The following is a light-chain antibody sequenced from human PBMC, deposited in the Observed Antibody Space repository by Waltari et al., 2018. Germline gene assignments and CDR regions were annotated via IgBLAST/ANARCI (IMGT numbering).Light chain of an antibody. CDR3: QQLNSYPSLS. J-gene: IGKJ4*01. V-gene: IGKV1-9*01. CDR2: AAS. CDR1: QGIGNY. Sequence: DIQLTQSPSFLSTSVGDRVTITCRASQGIGNYLAWYQQKPGKAPKLLIYAASTLQSEVPSRFSGSGSGTEFTLTISSLQPEDFATYYCQQLNSYPSLSFGGGTKVEIK.